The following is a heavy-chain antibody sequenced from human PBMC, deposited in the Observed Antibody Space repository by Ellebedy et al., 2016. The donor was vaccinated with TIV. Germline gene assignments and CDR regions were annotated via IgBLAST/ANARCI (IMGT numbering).Heavy chain of an antibody. J-gene: IGHJ4*02. Sequence: SLKISCAASGLTFDEYAMHWVRQVPGKGLEWVSGISWNGGTIGYADSAKGRFTISRDNAQNSVSLQMDRLRVEDTAFYFCAKDLNSIAARHEFDYWGQGILVTVSS. CDR2: ISWNGGTI. V-gene: IGHV3-9*01. D-gene: IGHD6-6*01. CDR3: AKDLNSIAARHEFDY. CDR1: GLTFDEYA.